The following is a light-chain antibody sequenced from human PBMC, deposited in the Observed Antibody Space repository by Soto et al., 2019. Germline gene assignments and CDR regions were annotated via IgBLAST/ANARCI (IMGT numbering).Light chain of an antibody. CDR1: SSDVGTYDD. J-gene: IGLJ1*01. V-gene: IGLV2-14*01. CDR3: SSYTIGSTYV. CDR2: EVT. Sequence: QSALTQPASVSAFPGQSITISCTGTSSDVGTYDDVSWYRQHPGKAPRLLIYEVTNRPSGVSNRFSGSKSGDTASLTISGLQAEDEGDYYCSSYTIGSTYVFGSGTKLTVL.